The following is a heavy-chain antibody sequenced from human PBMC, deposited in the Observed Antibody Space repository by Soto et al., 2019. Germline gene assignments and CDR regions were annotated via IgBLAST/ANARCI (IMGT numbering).Heavy chain of an antibody. J-gene: IGHJ6*02. CDR2: IIPIFGTA. CDR3: ARDRPNCSSTSCYAGYYYYGMDV. V-gene: IGHV1-69*13. Sequence: SVKVSCKASGGTFSSYAISWVRQAPGQGLEWMGGIIPIFGTANYAQKFQGRVTITADESTSTAYMELSSLRSEDTAVYYCARDRPNCSSTSCYAGYYYYGMDVWGQGTTVTVSS. CDR1: GGTFSSYA. D-gene: IGHD2-2*01.